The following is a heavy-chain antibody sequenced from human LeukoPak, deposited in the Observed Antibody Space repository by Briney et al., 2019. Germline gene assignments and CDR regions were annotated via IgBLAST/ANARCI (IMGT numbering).Heavy chain of an antibody. D-gene: IGHD5-24*01. CDR2: INHSGST. CDR3: AREDQNGYPQFEDYMDV. Sequence: SETLSLTCAVYGGSFSGYYWSWIRQPPGKGLEWIGEINHSGSTNYNPSLKSRVTISVDTSKNQFSLKLSSVTAADTAVYYCAREDQNGYPQFEDYMDVWGKGTTVTISS. V-gene: IGHV4-34*01. CDR1: GGSFSGYY. J-gene: IGHJ6*03.